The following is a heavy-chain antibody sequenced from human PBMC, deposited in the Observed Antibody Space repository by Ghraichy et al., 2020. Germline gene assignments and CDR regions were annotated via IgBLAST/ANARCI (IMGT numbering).Heavy chain of an antibody. V-gene: IGHV3-53*04. CDR2: IYSGGST. CDR3: ARCSSGFPDYYYYYGMDG. D-gene: IGHD6-19*01. Sequence: GGSLRLSCPASGFTVSSNYMSWVRQAPGKGLEWVSVIYSGGSTYYADSVKGRFTISRHNSKNTLYLQMNSLRAEDTAVYYCARCSSGFPDYYYYYGMDGWGQGTTVTVSS. CDR1: GFTVSSNY. J-gene: IGHJ6*02.